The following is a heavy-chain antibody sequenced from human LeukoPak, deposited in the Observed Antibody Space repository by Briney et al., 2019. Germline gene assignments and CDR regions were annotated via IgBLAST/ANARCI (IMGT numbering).Heavy chain of an antibody. CDR2: IRYDGSNK. V-gene: IGHV3-30*02. Sequence: GGSLRLSCAASGFTFSSYGMHWVRQAPGKGLEWVAFIRYDGSNKYYADSVKGRFTISRDNSKNTLYLQMNSLRAEDTAVYYCAWTHNWNNHDAFDIWGQGTMVTVSS. D-gene: IGHD1/OR15-1a*01. CDR3: AWTHNWNNHDAFDI. J-gene: IGHJ3*02. CDR1: GFTFSSYG.